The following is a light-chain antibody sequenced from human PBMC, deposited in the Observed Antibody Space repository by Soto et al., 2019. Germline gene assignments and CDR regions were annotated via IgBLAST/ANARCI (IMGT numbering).Light chain of an antibody. Sequence: DIQMTPSPSTVSASVGDRITITCRASQSINTWLAWYRQRPGEAPQLLIYDVSTLAMGVPARFSGSGSGTDFTLSISRLQADDFATFYCQQYQTYSRTFGQGTKVEVK. CDR3: QQYQTYSRT. J-gene: IGKJ1*01. CDR1: QSINTW. V-gene: IGKV1-5*01. CDR2: DVS.